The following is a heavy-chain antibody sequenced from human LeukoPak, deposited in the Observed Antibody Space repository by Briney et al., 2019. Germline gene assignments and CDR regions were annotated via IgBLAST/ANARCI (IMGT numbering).Heavy chain of an antibody. CDR3: ARDRGRQQRKTSVNWFDP. V-gene: IGHV3-21*01. CDR1: GFTFSSYS. J-gene: IGHJ5*02. D-gene: IGHD6-25*01. Sequence: PGGSLRLSCAASGFTFSSYSMNWVRQAPGKGLEWVSSISSSSSYIYYADSVKGRFTISRDNAKNSLYLQMNSLRAEDTAVYYCARDRGRQQRKTSVNWFDPWGQGTLVTVSS. CDR2: ISSSSSYI.